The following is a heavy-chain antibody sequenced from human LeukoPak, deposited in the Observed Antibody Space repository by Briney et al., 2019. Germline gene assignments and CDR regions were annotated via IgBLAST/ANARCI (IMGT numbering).Heavy chain of an antibody. Sequence: ASVKVSCKASGYTFTSYYMHWVRQAPGQGLEWMGWISPNSGGTNYAQKFQGRVTMTRDTSISTAYMELSRLRSDDTAVYYCARAGYDILTGPIPPYYYYYYYMDVWGKGTTVTISS. CDR3: ARAGYDILTGPIPPYYYYYYYMDV. CDR1: GYTFTSYY. CDR2: ISPNSGGT. V-gene: IGHV1-2*02. D-gene: IGHD3-9*01. J-gene: IGHJ6*03.